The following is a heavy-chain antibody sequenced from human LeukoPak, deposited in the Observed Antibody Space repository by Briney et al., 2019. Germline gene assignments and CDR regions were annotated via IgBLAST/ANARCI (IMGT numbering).Heavy chain of an antibody. CDR2: INHSGST. Sequence: SETLSLTCAVYGGSFSGYYWSWIRQPPGKGLEWIGEINHSGSTNYNPSLKSRVTISVDTSKNQFSLKLSSVTAADTAVYYCARLSGSGSYYGRYWGQGTLVIVSS. D-gene: IGHD3-10*01. V-gene: IGHV4-34*01. CDR3: ARLSGSGSYYGRY. CDR1: GGSFSGYY. J-gene: IGHJ4*02.